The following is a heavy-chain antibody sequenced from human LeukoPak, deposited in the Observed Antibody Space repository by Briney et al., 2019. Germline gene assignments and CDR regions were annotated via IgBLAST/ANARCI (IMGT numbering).Heavy chain of an antibody. Sequence: QPGGSLRLSCTAPGLTFSDYIMHWVRQAPGKGLEWVSGISWNSGSIGYADSVKGRFTISRDNAKNSLYLQMNSLRAEDTALYYCAIELTPGTNFDYWGQGTLVTASS. D-gene: IGHD1-7*01. CDR2: ISWNSGSI. CDR3: AIELTPGTNFDY. CDR1: GLTFSDYI. J-gene: IGHJ4*02. V-gene: IGHV3-9*01.